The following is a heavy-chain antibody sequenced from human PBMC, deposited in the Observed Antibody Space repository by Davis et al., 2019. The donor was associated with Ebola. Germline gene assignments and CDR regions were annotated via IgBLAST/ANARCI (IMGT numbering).Heavy chain of an antibody. CDR1: GGSISSGDYY. Sequence: SETLSLTCTVSGGSISSGDYYWSWIRQPPGTGLEWIGEINHSGSTNYNPSLKSRVTISVDTSKNQFSLKLSSVTAADTAVYYCARGRMYYYGSGSYYKYWGQGTLVTVSS. CDR3: ARGRMYYYGSGSYYKY. CDR2: INHSGST. D-gene: IGHD3-10*01. V-gene: IGHV4-39*07. J-gene: IGHJ4*02.